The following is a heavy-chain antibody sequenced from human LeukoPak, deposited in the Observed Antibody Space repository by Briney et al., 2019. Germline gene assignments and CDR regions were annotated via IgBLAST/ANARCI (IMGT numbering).Heavy chain of an antibody. CDR2: INHSGST. J-gene: IGHJ4*02. D-gene: IGHD3-3*02. CDR3: ARGTTLAGSAF. V-gene: IGHV4-34*01. CDR1: GGSFSGYY. Sequence: SETLSLTCAVYGGSFSGYYWSWIRQPPGKGLEWIGEINHSGSTNYNPSLKSRVTISVDTSKNQFSLKVRSVTAADTAIYYCARGTTLAGSAFWGQGTLVTVSS.